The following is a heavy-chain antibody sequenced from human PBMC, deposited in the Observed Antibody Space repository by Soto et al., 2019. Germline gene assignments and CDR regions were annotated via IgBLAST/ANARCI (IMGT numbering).Heavy chain of an antibody. D-gene: IGHD6-6*01. CDR3: ARETEYSNGWTNWFDP. Sequence: EVQLVESGGGLVKPGGSLRLSCAASGFTFSTYTMNWVRQAPGKGLEWVSSITSSDYISYADSVKGRLTISRDNAKNSLFLQMNSLRADDMAVYYCARETEYSNGWTNWFDPWGQGTLVTVSS. J-gene: IGHJ5*02. V-gene: IGHV3-21*01. CDR2: ITSSDYI. CDR1: GFTFSTYT.